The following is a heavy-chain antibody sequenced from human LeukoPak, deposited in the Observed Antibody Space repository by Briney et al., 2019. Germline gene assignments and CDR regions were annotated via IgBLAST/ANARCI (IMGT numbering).Heavy chain of an antibody. CDR3: TRQHSGYDSDFDY. CDR1: GYSFTTYW. D-gene: IGHD5-12*01. CDR2: IDPSDSYT. J-gene: IGHJ4*02. Sequence: KDGESLKISCKGSGYSFTTYWIGWVRQMPGKGLEWMGTIDPSDSYTNYSPSFQGHVTISADKSITTTYLQWSSLKASDIAMYYCTRQHSGYDSDFDYWGQGTLVTVSS. V-gene: IGHV5-10-1*01.